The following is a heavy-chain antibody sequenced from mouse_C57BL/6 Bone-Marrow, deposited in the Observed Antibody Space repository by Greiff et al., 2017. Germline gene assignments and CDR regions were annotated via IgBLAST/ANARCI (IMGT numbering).Heavy chain of an antibody. CDR2: INYDGSST. D-gene: IGHD1-1*01. Sequence: DVHLVASEGGLVQPGSSMKLSCTASGFTFSDYYMAWVRQVPEKGLEWVANINYDGSSTYYLDSLKSRFIISRDNAKNILYLQMSSLKSEDTATYYCARETTDYFDYWGQGTTLTVSS. J-gene: IGHJ2*01. CDR3: ARETTDYFDY. V-gene: IGHV5-16*01. CDR1: GFTFSDYY.